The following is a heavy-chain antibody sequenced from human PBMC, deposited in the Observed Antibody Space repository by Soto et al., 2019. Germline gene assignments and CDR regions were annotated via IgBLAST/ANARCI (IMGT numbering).Heavy chain of an antibody. Sequence: PSETLSHPCGVYGGSLSGYHWSWIRQPPGKGLEWIGETNHCGSTNYNPSLKSRVTISVDTSKNQFSLKLSSVTAADTAVYYCARPRVCFFLSYIRNKDVYYFWGQG. CDR3: ARPRVCFFLSYIRNKDVYYF. V-gene: IGHV4-34*01. CDR2: TNHCGST. D-gene: IGHD3-10*01. J-gene: IGHJ3*01. CDR1: GGSLSGYH.